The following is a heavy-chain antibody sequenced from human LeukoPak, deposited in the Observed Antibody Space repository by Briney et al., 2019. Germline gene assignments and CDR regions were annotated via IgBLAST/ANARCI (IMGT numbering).Heavy chain of an antibody. V-gene: IGHV3-11*04. CDR1: GFTFSDYY. Sequence: GGSLRLSCAASGFTAASGFTFSDYYMSWIRQAPGKGLEWVSYISSSGSTIYYADSVKGRFTISRDNAKNSLYLQMNSLRAEDTAVYYCAREAGIVVVPAAWSASGQGTLVTVSS. CDR2: ISSSGSTI. CDR3: AREAGIVVVPAAWSA. J-gene: IGHJ5*02. D-gene: IGHD2-2*01.